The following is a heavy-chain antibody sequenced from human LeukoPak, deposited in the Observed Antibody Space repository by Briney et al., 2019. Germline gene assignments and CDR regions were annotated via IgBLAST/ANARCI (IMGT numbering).Heavy chain of an antibody. J-gene: IGHJ4*02. Sequence: PGGSLRLSCAASGFTFRSYNMNWVRQAPGKRPEWVSCISSSSSYIYYADSVKGRFTISRDNAKNSLYLQMNSLRAEDTALYYCARGASRADYWGQGTLVTVSS. CDR1: GFTFRSYN. CDR3: ARGASRADY. V-gene: IGHV3-21*01. CDR2: ISSSSSYI.